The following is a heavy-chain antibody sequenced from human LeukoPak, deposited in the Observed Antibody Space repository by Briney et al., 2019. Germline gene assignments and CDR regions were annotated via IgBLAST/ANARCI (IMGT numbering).Heavy chain of an antibody. CDR2: ISSSSSYI. V-gene: IGHV3-21*01. CDR3: ASDYDILTGCDY. D-gene: IGHD3-9*01. Sequence: GGSLRLSCAASGFTFSSYSMTWVRQAPGKGLEWVSSISSSSSYIYYADSVKGRFTISRDNAKNSLYLQMNSLRAEDTAVYYCASDYDILTGCDYWGQGTLVTVSS. CDR1: GFTFSSYS. J-gene: IGHJ4*02.